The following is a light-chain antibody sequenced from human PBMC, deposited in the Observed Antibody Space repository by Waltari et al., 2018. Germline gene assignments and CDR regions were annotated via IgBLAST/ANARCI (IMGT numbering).Light chain of an antibody. CDR1: QSVNSNY. J-gene: IGKJ2*01. Sequence: EIVLTQSPGTLSLSPGERATLSCRASQSVNSNYLAWYQEKPGQAPRPLFYGASSRATGIPDRFSGSGSGTDFIFTISRLEPEDFAVYYCQQYGSSPPYTFGQGTKLEIK. CDR3: QQYGSSPPYT. V-gene: IGKV3-20*01. CDR2: GAS.